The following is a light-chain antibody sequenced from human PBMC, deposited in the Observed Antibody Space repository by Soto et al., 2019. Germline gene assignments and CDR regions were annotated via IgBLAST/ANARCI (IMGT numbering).Light chain of an antibody. CDR1: QSVTSSY. CDR3: QQYGSSPRT. CDR2: GAS. J-gene: IGKJ1*01. V-gene: IGKV3-20*01. Sequence: EIVLKQSPGTLSLSPGERATLSCRASQSVTSSYLAWYQQKPGQAPRLLMYGASSRATGIPDRFSGSGSGTDFTLTISRLEPEDSAVYYCQQYGSSPRTFGQGTKVDIK.